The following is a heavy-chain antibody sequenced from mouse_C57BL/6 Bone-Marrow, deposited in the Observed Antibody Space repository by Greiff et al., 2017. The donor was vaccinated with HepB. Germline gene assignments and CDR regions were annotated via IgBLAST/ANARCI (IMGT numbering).Heavy chain of an antibody. CDR2: IYPGSGNT. J-gene: IGHJ3*01. V-gene: IGHV1-76*01. CDR3: ARDVDWFAY. Sequence: VNVVESGAELVRPGASVKLSCKASGYTFTDYYINWVKQRPGQGLEWIARIYPGSGNTYYNEKFKGKATLTAEKSSSTAYMQLSSLTSEDSAVYFCARDVDWFAYWGQGTLVTVSA. CDR1: GYTFTDYY.